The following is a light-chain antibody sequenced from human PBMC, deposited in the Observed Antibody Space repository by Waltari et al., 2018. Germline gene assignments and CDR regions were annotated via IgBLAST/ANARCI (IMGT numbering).Light chain of an antibody. CDR1: QSVSSN. V-gene: IGKV3-15*01. CDR2: AAS. J-gene: IGKJ1*01. CDR3: RENNHWPPVWT. Sequence: EIVLTQSPATLPVSPGETVTLSCSASQSVSSNLAWYKQKPGQARRLIIYAASNRATGIPARFSGSGSGTEFTLTISSLQSEDFAVYYCRENNHWPPVWTFGQGTNVEIK.